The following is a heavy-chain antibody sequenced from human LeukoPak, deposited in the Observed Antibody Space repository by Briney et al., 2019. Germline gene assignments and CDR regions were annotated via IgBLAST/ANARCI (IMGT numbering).Heavy chain of an antibody. V-gene: IGHV3-30*03. CDR2: ISYDGSNK. J-gene: IGHJ4*02. CDR1: GFTFSSYG. Sequence: PGGSLRLSCAASGFTFSSYGMHWVRQAPGKGLEWVAVISYDGSNKYYADSVKGRFTISRDNSKNTLYLQMNSLGAEDTAVYYCWAFTGSSGYYSFDYWGQGTLVTVSS. D-gene: IGHD3-22*01. CDR3: WAFTGSSGYYSFDY.